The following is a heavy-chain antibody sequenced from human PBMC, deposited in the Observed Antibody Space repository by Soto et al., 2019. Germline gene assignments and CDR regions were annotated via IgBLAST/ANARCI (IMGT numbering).Heavy chain of an antibody. CDR1: GGSFSGYI. V-gene: IGHV4-34*01. CDR3: ARGLISGSHYSGGWYYFDS. J-gene: IGHJ4*02. Sequence: QVQLQQWGAGLLKPSETLSLTCAVYGGSFSGYIWSWIRQTPGKGLQWIGQISHSGSANYNPSLTSRVTISVHTSNSQFSLELSSVTAADTAVYYCARGLISGSHYSGGWYYFDSWGQGTLVTVSS. CDR2: ISHSGSA. D-gene: IGHD1-26*01.